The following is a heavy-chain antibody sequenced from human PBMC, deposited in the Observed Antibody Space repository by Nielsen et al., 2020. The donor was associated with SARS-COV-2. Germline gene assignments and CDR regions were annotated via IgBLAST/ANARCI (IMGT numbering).Heavy chain of an antibody. Sequence: SETLSLTCTVSGASISSGGYFWSWIRQHPGKGLEWIGYIYFTGRTSYNPSLKSRVAMSVDTSKNQFSLDRKSVTAADTAVYYCAREASGYDHYKYGMDVWGLGATVTVSS. CDR2: IYFTGRT. J-gene: IGHJ6*02. V-gene: IGHV4-31*03. CDR1: GASISSGGYF. D-gene: IGHD5-12*01. CDR3: AREASGYDHYKYGMDV.